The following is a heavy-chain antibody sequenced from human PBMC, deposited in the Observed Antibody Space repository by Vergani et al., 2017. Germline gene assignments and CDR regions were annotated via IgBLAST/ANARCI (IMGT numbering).Heavy chain of an antibody. D-gene: IGHD3-10*01. CDR1: GGSISSGGYY. J-gene: IGHJ5*02. CDR2: IYYSGST. CDR3: ARELSDCAMVRGGAGFDP. Sequence: QVQLQESGPGLVKPSQTLSLTCTVSGGSISSGGYYWSWIRQHPGKGLEWIGYIYYSGSTYYNPSLKSRVTISVDTSKNQFSLKLSTVTAADTAVYYCARELSDCAMVRGGAGFDPWGQGTLVTVSS. V-gene: IGHV4-31*03.